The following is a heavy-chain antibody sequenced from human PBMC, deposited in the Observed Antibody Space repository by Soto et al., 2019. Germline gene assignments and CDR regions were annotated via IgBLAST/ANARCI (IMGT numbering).Heavy chain of an antibody. J-gene: IGHJ5*02. CDR1: GFTVSSNY. CDR2: IYSGGTT. V-gene: IGHV3-66*01. D-gene: IGHD3-22*01. Sequence: EVQLVESGGGLVQPGGSLRISCAAYGFTVSSNYMSWVRQAPGKGLEWVSVIYSGGTTYYADSVKGRFTISRDNSKNTLYLQMNSLRAEDTAVYYCARNGDSSDYRGWFDPWGQGTLVTVSS. CDR3: ARNGDSSDYRGWFDP.